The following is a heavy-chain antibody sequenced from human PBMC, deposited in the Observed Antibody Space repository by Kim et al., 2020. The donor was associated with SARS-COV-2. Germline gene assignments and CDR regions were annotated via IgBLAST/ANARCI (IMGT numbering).Heavy chain of an antibody. J-gene: IGHJ3*02. CDR3: AVFDYGDYLI. Sequence: SETLSLTCTVSGYSISSGYYWGWIRQPPGKGLEWIGSIYHSGSTYYNPSLKSRVTISVDTSKNQFSLKLSSVTAADTAVYYCAVFDYGDYLIWGQGTMVTVSS. D-gene: IGHD4-17*01. CDR2: IYHSGST. V-gene: IGHV4-38-2*02. CDR1: GYSISSGYY.